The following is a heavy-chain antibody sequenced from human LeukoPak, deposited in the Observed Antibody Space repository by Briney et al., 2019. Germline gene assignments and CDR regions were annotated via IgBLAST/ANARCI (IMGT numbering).Heavy chain of an antibody. CDR3: ARGPTYQPIDF. CDR1: GGSISSYY. CDR2: IYYSGST. D-gene: IGHD2-2*01. Sequence: SETLSLTCTVSGGSISSYYWSWIRQPPGKGLEWIGYIYYSGSTNYNPSLKSRVTISVDTSKNQFSLKLSSVTAADTAVYYCARGPTYQPIDFWGQGTLVTVSS. V-gene: IGHV4-59*08. J-gene: IGHJ4*02.